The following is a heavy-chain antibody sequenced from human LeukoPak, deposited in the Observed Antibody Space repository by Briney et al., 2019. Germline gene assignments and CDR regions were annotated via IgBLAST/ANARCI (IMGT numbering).Heavy chain of an antibody. V-gene: IGHV1-69*04. CDR3: AREGLGLSGGHHLDY. CDR1: GGTFSSYA. D-gene: IGHD1-26*01. CDR2: IIPIFGIA. Sequence: GASVKVSCKASGGTFSSYAISWVRQAPGQGLEWMGRIIPIFGIANYAQKFQGRVTITADKSTSTAYMELSSLRSEDTAVYYCAREGLGLSGGHHLDYWGQGTLVTVSS. J-gene: IGHJ4*02.